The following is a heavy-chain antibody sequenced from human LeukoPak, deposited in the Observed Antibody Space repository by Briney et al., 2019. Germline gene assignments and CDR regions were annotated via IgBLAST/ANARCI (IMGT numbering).Heavy chain of an antibody. Sequence: TGGSLRLSCAASGFTFSSYAMSWVRQAPGKGLEWVSAISGSGGSTYYADSVKGRFTISRDNSKNTLYLQMNSLRSEDTAVYYCAKTPGDCSGGSCYFDYWGQGTLVTVSS. CDR2: ISGSGGST. CDR3: AKTPGDCSGGSCYFDY. D-gene: IGHD2-15*01. CDR1: GFTFSSYA. J-gene: IGHJ4*02. V-gene: IGHV3-23*01.